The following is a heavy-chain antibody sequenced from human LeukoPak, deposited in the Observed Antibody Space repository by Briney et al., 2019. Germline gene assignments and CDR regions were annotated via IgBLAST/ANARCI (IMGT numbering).Heavy chain of an antibody. D-gene: IGHD6-19*01. CDR3: AKDRGDSGWYLDH. J-gene: IGHJ4*02. Sequence: GGSLRLSCAASGFTFSSYAMSWVRQAPGKGLEWVSGISGSGGSTYYADSVKGRFTMSRDNSKNTLYLQMNSLRAEDTAVYYCAKDRGDSGWYLDHWGQGALVTVSS. CDR2: ISGSGGST. CDR1: GFTFSSYA. V-gene: IGHV3-23*01.